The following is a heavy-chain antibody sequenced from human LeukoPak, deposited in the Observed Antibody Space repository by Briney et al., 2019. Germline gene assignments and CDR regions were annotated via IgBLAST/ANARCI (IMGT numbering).Heavy chain of an antibody. D-gene: IGHD4-17*01. CDR1: GFTFSSYA. CDR3: ARDPNGDYIGTFDM. V-gene: IGHV3-23*01. J-gene: IGHJ3*02. Sequence: GGSLRLSCAASGFTFSSYAMSWVRQAPGKGLEWVSAISGSGGSTYYADSVQGRFAISRDNSKNTLYLQMNSLRVDDTAMYFCARDPNGDYIGTFDMRGRGTMVSVSS. CDR2: ISGSGGST.